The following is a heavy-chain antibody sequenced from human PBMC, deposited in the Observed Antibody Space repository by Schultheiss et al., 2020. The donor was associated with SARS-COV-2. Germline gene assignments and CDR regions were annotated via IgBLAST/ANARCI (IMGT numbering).Heavy chain of an antibody. V-gene: IGHV1-69*13. CDR3: ASVSIVVVTNDAFDI. CDR2: IIPIFGTA. J-gene: IGHJ3*02. Sequence: SVKVSCKASGGTFSSYAISWVRQAPGQGLEWMGGIIPIFGTANYAQKFQGRVTITADESTSTAYMELSSLRSEDTAVYYCASVSIVVVTNDAFDIWGQGTMVTVSS. D-gene: IGHD2-21*02. CDR1: GGTFSSYA.